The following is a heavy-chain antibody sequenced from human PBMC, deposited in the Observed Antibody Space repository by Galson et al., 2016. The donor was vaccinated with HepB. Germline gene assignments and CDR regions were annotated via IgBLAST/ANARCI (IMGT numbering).Heavy chain of an antibody. V-gene: IGHV3-9*02. CDR3: GKDFTPGGMDV. D-gene: IGHD3-16*01. CDR1: GFTSEIYA. CDR2: FSLDSDRR. J-gene: IGHJ6*02. Sequence: SLRLSCAVSGFTSEIYALHWVRQAPGKGLEWVAGFSLDSDRRDYAESVKGRFTVSRDKAKNCLYLQMNSLRAEDTALYFCGKDFTPGGMDVWGQGTTVIVSS.